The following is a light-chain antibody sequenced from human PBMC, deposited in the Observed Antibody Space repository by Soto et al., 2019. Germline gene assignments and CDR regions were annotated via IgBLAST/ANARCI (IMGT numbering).Light chain of an antibody. Sequence: VLTQPPSASGTPGQRVTISCSGSSSNIESNTVTWYQQLPGTAPKLVIYSNYDRPSGVPDRFSGSTSGTSASLVIRGLQSEDEADYYGAAWDDILNGYVFGGGTKVTVL. J-gene: IGLJ1*01. V-gene: IGLV1-44*01. CDR2: SNY. CDR1: SSNIESNT. CDR3: AAWDDILNGYV.